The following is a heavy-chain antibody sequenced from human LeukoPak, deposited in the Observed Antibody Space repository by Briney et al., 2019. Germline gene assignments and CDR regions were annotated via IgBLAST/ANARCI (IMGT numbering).Heavy chain of an antibody. Sequence: SETLSLTCTVFSASISRYYWRCIPHPPRERLEWVVYIYYSGSTNYNPSLKSRVTISVDTSKNQFSLKLSSVTAADTAVYYCARGISTSWSGYYNNWFDPWGQGTLVTVSS. J-gene: IGHJ5*02. V-gene: IGHV4-59*01. CDR1: SASISRYY. CDR2: IYYSGST. CDR3: ARGISTSWSGYYNNWFDP. D-gene: IGHD3-3*01.